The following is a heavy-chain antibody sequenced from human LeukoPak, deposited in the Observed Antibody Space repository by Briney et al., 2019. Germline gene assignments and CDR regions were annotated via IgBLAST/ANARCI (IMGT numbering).Heavy chain of an antibody. CDR1: GFAFSSYA. CDR3: ARGRDSSPISTVDY. Sequence: GGSLRLSYAASGFAFSSYAMHWVRQAPGKGLEWVAVISYDGSNKYYADSVKGRFTISRDNSKNTLYLQMNSLRAEDTAVYYCARGRDSSPISTVDYWGQGTLVTVSS. J-gene: IGHJ4*02. V-gene: IGHV3-30-3*01. D-gene: IGHD6-13*01. CDR2: ISYDGSNK.